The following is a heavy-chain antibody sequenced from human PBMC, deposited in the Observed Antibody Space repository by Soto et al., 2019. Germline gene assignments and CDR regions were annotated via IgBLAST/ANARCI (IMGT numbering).Heavy chain of an antibody. J-gene: IGHJ4*02. CDR2: ISGSGVGT. CDR1: GFTFSSYS. D-gene: IGHD1-1*01. CDR3: ARDNNWSYDS. Sequence: PGGSLRLSCAASGFTFSSYSMSWVRQAPGKGLEWVSVISGSGVGTHYAAPVKGRFTISRDNARNTLYLRMNSLRAEDTAVYYCARDNNWSYDSWGRGTLVTVSS. V-gene: IGHV3-23*01.